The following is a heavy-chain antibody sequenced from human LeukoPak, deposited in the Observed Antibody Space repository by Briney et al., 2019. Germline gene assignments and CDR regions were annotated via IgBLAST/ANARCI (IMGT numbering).Heavy chain of an antibody. Sequence: SQTLSLTCAFSGDGVTSNSAAWNWIRQSPSRGLEWLGRTNYRSKWYNDYAVSVKSRITINPVTSKHQFSLQLNSVTPEDTGVYYCARDKSGFGELLNWFDPWGQGTLVTVSS. J-gene: IGHJ5*02. CDR2: TNYRSKWYN. D-gene: IGHD3-10*01. CDR1: GDGVTSNSAA. CDR3: ARDKSGFGELLNWFDP. V-gene: IGHV6-1*01.